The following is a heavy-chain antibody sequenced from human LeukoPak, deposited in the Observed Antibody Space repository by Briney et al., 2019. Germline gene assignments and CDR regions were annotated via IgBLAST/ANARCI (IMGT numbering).Heavy chain of an antibody. Sequence: SETLSLTCTVSGGSISSSSYYWGWIRQPPGKGLEWIGSIYYSGSTYYNPSLKSRVTISVDTSKNQFSLKLSSVTAADTAVYYCARVTGYMIEDYFDYWGQGILVTVSS. CDR3: ARVTGYMIEDYFDY. CDR2: IYYSGST. D-gene: IGHD3-9*01. CDR1: GGSISSSSYY. J-gene: IGHJ4*02. V-gene: IGHV4-39*07.